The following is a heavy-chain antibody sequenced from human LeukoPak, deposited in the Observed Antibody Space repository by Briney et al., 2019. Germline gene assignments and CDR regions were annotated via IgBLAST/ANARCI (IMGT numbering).Heavy chain of an antibody. D-gene: IGHD3-3*01. Sequence: ASVKVSCTASGYTFTSYDINWVRQATGQGLEWMGWMNPNSGNTGYAQKFQGRVTMTRNTSISTAYMELSSLRSEDTAVYYCARGDVLRFPTGYYYYGMDVWGQGATVTVSS. V-gene: IGHV1-8*01. CDR1: GYTFTSYD. J-gene: IGHJ6*02. CDR3: ARGDVLRFPTGYYYYGMDV. CDR2: MNPNSGNT.